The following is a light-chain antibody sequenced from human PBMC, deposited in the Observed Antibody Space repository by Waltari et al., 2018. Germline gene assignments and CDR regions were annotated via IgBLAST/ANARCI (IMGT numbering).Light chain of an antibody. J-gene: IGKJ1*01. CDR1: QSIGRS. CDR2: DVS. CDR3: QKYERLPAT. V-gene: IGKV3-20*01. Sequence: EIVLTQSPGTLSLSPGERATLSCRASQSIGRSLVWYQQKPGPAPRLLIYDVSRRATGIPDRFSGSGYGTDFSLTISRLEPEDFAVYYCQKYERLPATFGQGTKV.